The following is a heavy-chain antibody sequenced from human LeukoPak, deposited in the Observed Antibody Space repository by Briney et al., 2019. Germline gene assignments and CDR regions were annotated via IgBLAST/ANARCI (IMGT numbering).Heavy chain of an antibody. J-gene: IGHJ4*02. CDR1: GGSISSYY. CDR3: ARHERGSGSHDY. D-gene: IGHD3-10*01. V-gene: IGHV4-59*08. CDR2: IYYSGST. Sequence: SETLSLTCTVSGGSISSYYWIWIRQPPGKGLEWIGYIYYSGSTNYNPSLKSRVTISVDTSKNQFSLKLSSVTAADTAVYYCARHERGSGSHDYWGQGTLVTVSS.